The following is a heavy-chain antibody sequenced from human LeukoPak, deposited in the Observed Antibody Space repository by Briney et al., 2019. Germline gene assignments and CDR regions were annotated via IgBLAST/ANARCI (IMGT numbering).Heavy chain of an antibody. CDR3: ARGREWIQLWGDFDY. V-gene: IGHV4-59*01. J-gene: IGHJ4*02. D-gene: IGHD5-18*01. CDR2: IYYSGST. CDR1: GGSISNYY. Sequence: SETLSLTCTVSGGSISNYYWSWIRQPPGKGLEWIGYIYYSGSTNYNPSLKSRVTISVDTSKNQFSLKLSSVTTADTAVYYCARGREWIQLWGDFDYWGQGTLVTVSS.